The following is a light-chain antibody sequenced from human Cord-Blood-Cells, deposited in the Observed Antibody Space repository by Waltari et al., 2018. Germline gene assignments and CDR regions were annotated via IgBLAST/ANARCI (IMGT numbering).Light chain of an antibody. CDR3: QQYNNWPRT. Sequence: EIVLTQSPPPLPFSPGEKPPLSCRASQSVSSNLAWYQQKPGQAPRLLIYGASTRATGIPARFSGSGSGTEFTLTISSLQSEDFAVYYCQQYNNWPRTFGQGTKVEIK. CDR1: QSVSSN. J-gene: IGKJ1*01. CDR2: GAS. V-gene: IGKV3-15*01.